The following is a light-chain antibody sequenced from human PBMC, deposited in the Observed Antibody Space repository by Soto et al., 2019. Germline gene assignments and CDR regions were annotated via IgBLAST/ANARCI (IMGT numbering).Light chain of an antibody. J-gene: IGKJ1*01. CDR3: QQYGSSGT. Sequence: EIVLTQSPGTLSLSPGERATLSCRASQSVSSNYLAWYQQKPGQAPRLLMYGASTRATAIPARFSGSGSGTDFTLTISRLEPEDFAVYYCQQYGSSGTFGQGTKVDIK. CDR1: QSVSSNY. V-gene: IGKV3-20*01. CDR2: GAS.